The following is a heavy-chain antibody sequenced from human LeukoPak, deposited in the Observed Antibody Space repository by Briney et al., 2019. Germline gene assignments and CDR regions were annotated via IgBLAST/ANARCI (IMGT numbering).Heavy chain of an antibody. CDR2: ISYDGSNK. CDR1: GFTFSSYG. D-gene: IGHD3-3*02. V-gene: IGHV3-30*18. Sequence: GGSLTPSCAASGFTFSSYGMEWVRQAPGKGLGWVAVISYDGSNKCYADSVKGRFTISRDNSKNTLYLQVNSLRAEDTAVYYCAKIRRHYYYYYGMDVWGQGTTVTVSS. J-gene: IGHJ6*02. CDR3: AKIRRHYYYYYGMDV.